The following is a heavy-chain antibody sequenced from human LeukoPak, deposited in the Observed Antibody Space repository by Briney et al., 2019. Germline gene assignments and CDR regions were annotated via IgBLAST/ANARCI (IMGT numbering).Heavy chain of an antibody. V-gene: IGHV4-39*01. D-gene: IGHD1-26*01. CDR3: ARQGKWGGYYFDY. CDR1: GGSISSSSYY. J-gene: IGHJ4*02. CDR2: IYYSGST. Sequence: SETLSLTCTVSGGSISSSSYYWGWGRQPPGEGGDWIGSIYYSGSTYYNPSLKSRVTISVDTSKNQFSLRLSSVTAADTAVYYCARQGKWGGYYFDYWGQGTLVTVSS.